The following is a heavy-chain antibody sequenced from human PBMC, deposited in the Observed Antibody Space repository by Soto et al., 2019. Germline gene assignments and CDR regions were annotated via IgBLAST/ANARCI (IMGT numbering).Heavy chain of an antibody. CDR1: GFTVSSNY. J-gene: IGHJ6*03. CDR3: AAKTLYYYYYMDV. Sequence: GGSLRLSCAASGFTVSSNYMSWVRQAPGKGLEWVSVSYSGGSTAYADSVKGRFTISRDNAKNSLYLQMNSLRAEDTAVYYCAAKTLYYYYYMDVWGKGTTVTVSS. CDR2: SYSGGST. V-gene: IGHV3-53*01.